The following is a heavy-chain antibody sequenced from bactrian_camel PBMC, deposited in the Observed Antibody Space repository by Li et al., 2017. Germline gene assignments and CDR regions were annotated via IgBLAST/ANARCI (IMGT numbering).Heavy chain of an antibody. V-gene: IGHV3S28*01. CDR3: VRAASSQMGWADFGY. D-gene: IGHD5*01. CDR1: GYTYSGYC. J-gene: IGHJ6*01. CDR2: MATDGSST. Sequence: QLVESGGGSVQAGGSLRLSCAASGYTYSGYCMGWFRQVPGKEREAVAAMATDGSSTYYVDSVKGRFTISQDNAKNTLYLQMNSLKPEDTAVYYCVRAASSQMGWADFGYWGQGTQVTVS.